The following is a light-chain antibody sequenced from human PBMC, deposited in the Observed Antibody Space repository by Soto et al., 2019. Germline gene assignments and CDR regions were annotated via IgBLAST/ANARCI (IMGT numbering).Light chain of an antibody. Sequence: LTQPASVSGSPGQSITISCTGTSSDVGGYNYVSWYQQHPGKAPKLMIYDVSNRPSGVSNRFSGSKSGNTASLTISGLQAEDEADYYCRSYTSSSTFVFGTGTKVTVL. CDR3: RSYTSSSTFV. CDR1: SSDVGGYNY. CDR2: DVS. V-gene: IGLV2-14*01. J-gene: IGLJ1*01.